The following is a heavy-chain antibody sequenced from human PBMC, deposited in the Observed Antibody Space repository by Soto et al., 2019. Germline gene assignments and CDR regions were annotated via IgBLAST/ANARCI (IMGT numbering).Heavy chain of an antibody. CDR3: TTQVCGGLQALVDV. CDR2: ISNIGFT. D-gene: IGHD2-8*01. J-gene: IGHJ6*03. CDR1: GGSISSINNHFSNHY. Sequence: PSETLSLTCTVSGGSISSINNHFSNHYCSWIRLSPGKGLEWIGYISNIGFTRYNPSLKSRVSISVDTSKNQFSLKLTSVTAAETAVYFCTTQVCGGLQALVDVGGKGTTVTV. V-gene: IGHV4-59*08.